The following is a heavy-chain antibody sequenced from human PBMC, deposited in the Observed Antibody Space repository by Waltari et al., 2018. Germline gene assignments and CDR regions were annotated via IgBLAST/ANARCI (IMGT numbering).Heavy chain of an antibody. CDR1: GYTFTDYY. CDR2: VEPEDGET. V-gene: IGHV1-69-2*01. CDR3: ATAYDYIWGSYRYNPWGY. D-gene: IGHD3-16*02. J-gene: IGHJ4*02. Sequence: EVQLVQSGAEVKKPGATVKISCKVSGYTFTDYYMHWVQQAPGKGLEWMGLVEPEDGETIYAEKFQGRVTITADTSTDTAYMELSSLRSEDTAVYYCATAYDYIWGSYRYNPWGYWGQGTLVTVSS.